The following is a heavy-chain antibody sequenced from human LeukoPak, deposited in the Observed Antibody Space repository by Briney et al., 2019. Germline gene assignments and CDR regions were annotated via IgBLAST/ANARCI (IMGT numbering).Heavy chain of an antibody. V-gene: IGHV1-18*01. CDR2: ISVYNGNT. Sequence: ASVKVSCKASGYTFTSYGISWVRQAPGQGLEWMGWISVYNGNTNYAQKLQGRVTMTTDTSTRTAYMDLRSLGSDDTAVYYCARLEFAGTHYFDYWGQGTLVTVSS. CDR3: ARLEFAGTHYFDY. D-gene: IGHD1-1*01. J-gene: IGHJ4*02. CDR1: GYTFTSYG.